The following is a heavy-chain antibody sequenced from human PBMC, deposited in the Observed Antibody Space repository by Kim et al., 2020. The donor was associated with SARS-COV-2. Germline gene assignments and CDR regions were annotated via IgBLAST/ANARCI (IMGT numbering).Heavy chain of an antibody. CDR2: ISSSSSYI. D-gene: IGHD5-12*01. CDR3: ASSIVATITAVDY. Sequence: GGSLRLSCAASGFTFSSYSMNWVRQAPGKRLEWVSSISSSSSYIYYADSVKGRFTISRDNAKNSLYLQMNSLRAEDTAVYYCASSIVATITAVDYWGQGTLVTVSS. J-gene: IGHJ4*02. CDR1: GFTFSSYS. V-gene: IGHV3-21*01.